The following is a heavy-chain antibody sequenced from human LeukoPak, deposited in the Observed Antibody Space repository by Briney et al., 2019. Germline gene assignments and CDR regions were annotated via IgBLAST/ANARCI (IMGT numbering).Heavy chain of an antibody. Sequence: GRSLRLSCAASGFTFSSYGMHWVRQAPGKGLEWVAVIWNVGSNKYYADSVKGRFTISRDNSKNTLYLQMSSLRAEDTGVYYCAKDREGGYDYVWGSYSFDSWGQGTLVTVSS. V-gene: IGHV3-33*06. CDR3: AKDREGGYDYVWGSYSFDS. CDR2: IWNVGSNK. CDR1: GFTFSSYG. J-gene: IGHJ4*02. D-gene: IGHD3-16*01.